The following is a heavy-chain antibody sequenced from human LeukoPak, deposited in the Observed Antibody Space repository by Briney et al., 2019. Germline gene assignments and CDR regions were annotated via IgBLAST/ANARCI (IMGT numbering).Heavy chain of an antibody. CDR3: ARDDGYYYYMDV. CDR2: IYYSGSST. Sequence: SETLSLTCTVSGGSISSYYWTWIRQPPGGGLEWIGYIYYSGSSTYYNPSLNSRVTISVDTSKNQISLRLSSVTAADTAVYYCARDDGYYYYMDVWGKGTTVTVSS. J-gene: IGHJ6*03. V-gene: IGHV4-59*01. CDR1: GGSISSYY.